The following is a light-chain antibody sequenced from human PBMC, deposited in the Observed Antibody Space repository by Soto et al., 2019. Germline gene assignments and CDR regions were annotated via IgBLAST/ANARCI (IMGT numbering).Light chain of an antibody. J-gene: IGKJ4*01. CDR2: AVD. CDR3: QKYDNAPLT. CDR1: QDISTY. Sequence: DIQMTQAPSSLSSSVGDRVTITFRARQDISTYLASYQQQQGKVPKLLISAVDTLQSGVPPRFSGSGSGTDFTLHISSLKAEDGATYYCQKYDNAPLTFGGGTKVEIK. V-gene: IGKV1-27*01.